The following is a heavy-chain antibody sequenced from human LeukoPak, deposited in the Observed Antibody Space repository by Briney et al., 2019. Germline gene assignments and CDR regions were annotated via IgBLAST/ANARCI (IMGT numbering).Heavy chain of an antibody. CDR3: ARRPGSGWYGRYFDL. CDR2: INHSGST. Sequence: SGTLSLTCAVYGGSFSGYYWSWIRQPPGKGLEWIGEINHSGSTNYNPSLKSRVTISVDTSKNQFSLKLSSVTAADTAVYYCARRPGSGWYGRYFDLWGRGTLVTASS. CDR1: GGSFSGYY. J-gene: IGHJ2*01. D-gene: IGHD6-19*01. V-gene: IGHV4-34*01.